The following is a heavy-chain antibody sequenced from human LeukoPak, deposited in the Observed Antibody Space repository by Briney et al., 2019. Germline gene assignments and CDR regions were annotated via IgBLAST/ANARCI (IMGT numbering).Heavy chain of an antibody. D-gene: IGHD3-22*01. CDR1: GFTFDDYA. Sequence: GRSLRLSCAAPGFTFDDYAMHWVRQAPGKGLEWVSGISWNSGSIGYADSVKGRFTISRDNAKNSLYLQMNSLRAEDTALYYCAKGYYYDSSGYSLGYGMDVWGQGTTVTVSS. CDR2: ISWNSGSI. V-gene: IGHV3-9*01. J-gene: IGHJ6*02. CDR3: AKGYYYDSSGYSLGYGMDV.